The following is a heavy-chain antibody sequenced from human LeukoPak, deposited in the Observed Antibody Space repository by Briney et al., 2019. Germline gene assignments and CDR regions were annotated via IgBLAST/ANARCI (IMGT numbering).Heavy chain of an antibody. V-gene: IGHV3-23*01. CDR1: GGSISSSN. CDR2: ISGSGGST. J-gene: IGHJ4*02. D-gene: IGHD3-22*01. Sequence: ETLSLTCAVSGGSISSSNWWSWVRQAPGKGLEWVSAISGSGGSTYYADSVKGRFTISRDNSKNTLYLQMNSLRAEDTAVYYCAKDRVWGGDYYDSSRSQNFDYWGQGTLVTVSS. CDR3: AKDRVWGGDYYDSSRSQNFDY.